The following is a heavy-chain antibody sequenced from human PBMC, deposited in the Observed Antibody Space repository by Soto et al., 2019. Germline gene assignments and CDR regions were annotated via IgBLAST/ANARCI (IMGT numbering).Heavy chain of an antibody. Sequence: GGSLRLSCAASGFTFSSYAMHWVRQAPGKGLEWVAVISYDGSNKYYADSVKGRFTISRDNSKNTLYLQMNSLRAEDTAVYYCARDVVAGPDYWGQGTLVTVSS. V-gene: IGHV3-30-3*01. CDR3: ARDVVAGPDY. D-gene: IGHD6-19*01. CDR2: ISYDGSNK. J-gene: IGHJ4*02. CDR1: GFTFSSYA.